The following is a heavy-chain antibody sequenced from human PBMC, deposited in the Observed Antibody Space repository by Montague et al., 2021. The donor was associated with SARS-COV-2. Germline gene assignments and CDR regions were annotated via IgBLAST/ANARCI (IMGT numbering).Heavy chain of an antibody. D-gene: IGHD3-3*01. Sequence: SETLSLTCAVYGGSFSNYYWSWIRQPPGTGLEWMGEINHSGSTNYNSSLKSQATISVYTSKNQFSLKLSSVTAAATAVYYCASAGTETTFFAAKRTRGYGRFDPWGQGTLVTVSS. CDR1: GGSFSNYY. J-gene: IGHJ5*02. CDR3: ASAGTETTFFAAKRTRGYGRFDP. V-gene: IGHV4-34*01. CDR2: INHSGST.